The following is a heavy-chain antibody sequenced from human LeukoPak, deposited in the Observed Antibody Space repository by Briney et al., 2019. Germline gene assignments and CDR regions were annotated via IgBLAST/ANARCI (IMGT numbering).Heavy chain of an antibody. CDR2: IYYSGST. Sequence: PSETLSLTCTVSGGSISSYYWSWIRQPPGKGLEWIGYIYYSGSTNYNPSLKSRVTISVDTPKNQFSLKLSSVTAADTAVYYCARSGQHGYTWFDPWGQGTLVTVSS. V-gene: IGHV4-59*01. CDR3: ARSGQHGYTWFDP. D-gene: IGHD2-21*01. J-gene: IGHJ5*02. CDR1: GGSISSYY.